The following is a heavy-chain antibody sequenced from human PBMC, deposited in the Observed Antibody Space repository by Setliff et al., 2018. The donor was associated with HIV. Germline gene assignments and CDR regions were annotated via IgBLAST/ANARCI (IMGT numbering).Heavy chain of an antibody. J-gene: IGHJ4*02. Sequence: SETLSLTCTVSGGSISSYYWSWIRQPPGKGLEWIGYIYYSGSTNYNPSLKSRVTISVDTSKNQFSLKLSSVTAPDTAIYYCARQTWEYYDTLTGYYRSPKNFDSWGQGTLVTVSS. CDR2: IYYSGST. V-gene: IGHV4-59*08. D-gene: IGHD3-9*01. CDR3: ARQTWEYYDTLTGYYRSPKNFDS. CDR1: GGSISSYY.